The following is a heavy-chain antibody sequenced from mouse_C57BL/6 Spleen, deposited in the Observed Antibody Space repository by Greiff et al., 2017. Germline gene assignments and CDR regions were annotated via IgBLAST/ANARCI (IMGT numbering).Heavy chain of an antibody. CDR2: IYPRDGST. CDR1: GYTFTSYD. D-gene: IGHD2-4*01. CDR3: EREEIYYDYLAWFAY. V-gene: IGHV1-85*01. J-gene: IGHJ3*01. Sequence: QVQLQQSGPELVKPGASVKLSCKASGYTFTSYDINWVKQRPGQGLEWIGWIYPRDGSTKYNEKFKGKATLTVATSSSTAYMELHSLTSEDSAVYFCEREEIYYDYLAWFAYWGQGTLVTVSA.